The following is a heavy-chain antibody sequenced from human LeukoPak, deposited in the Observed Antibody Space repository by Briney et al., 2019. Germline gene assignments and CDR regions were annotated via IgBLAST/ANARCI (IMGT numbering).Heavy chain of an antibody. Sequence: VSAISSSGDKTYYADSVKGRFTISRDNSKNTLYLQMNSLRAEDTAVYYCAKAAPLTVTTLYFDYWGQGTLVTVSS. CDR2: ISSSGDKT. CDR3: AKAAPLTVTTLYFDY. J-gene: IGHJ4*02. V-gene: IGHV3-23*01. D-gene: IGHD4-17*01.